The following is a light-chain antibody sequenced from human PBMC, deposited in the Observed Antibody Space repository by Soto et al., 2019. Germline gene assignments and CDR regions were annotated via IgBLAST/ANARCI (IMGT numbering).Light chain of an antibody. J-gene: IGKJ5*01. CDR2: GAS. Sequence: EVVLTQSPGTLSLSPGERATLSFRASQIVNSNYLAWYQHKPGQSPRFLIYGASRRAAGIPDRFSGSGAGTDFTLTISRLEPEDVAIYYCQQYSQSPITFGQGTRLEIK. V-gene: IGKV3-20*01. CDR3: QQYSQSPIT. CDR1: QIVNSNY.